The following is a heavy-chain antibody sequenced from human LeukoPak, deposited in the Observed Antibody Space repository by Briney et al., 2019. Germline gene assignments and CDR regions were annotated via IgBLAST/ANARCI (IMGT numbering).Heavy chain of an antibody. CDR3: AIKEKYYDILTGYKGDY. CDR1: GYTFTGYY. V-gene: IGHV1-2*02. Sequence: ASVKVSCKASGYTFTGYYMHWVRQAPGQGLEWMGWINPNSGGTNYAQKFQGRVTMTRGTSISTAYMELSRLRSDDTAVYYCAIKEKYYDILTGYKGDYWGQGTLVTVSS. CDR2: INPNSGGT. D-gene: IGHD3-9*01. J-gene: IGHJ4*02.